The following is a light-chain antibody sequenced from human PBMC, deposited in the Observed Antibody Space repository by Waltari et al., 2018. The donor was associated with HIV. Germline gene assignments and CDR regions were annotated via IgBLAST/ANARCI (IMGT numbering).Light chain of an antibody. Sequence: SYVLTQSPSVSVDPGETAMISCGGPQIDDKSVYWYQQRAGQAPLLVIQYDVARPSGIPDRISASKSKTTATLTITRVEAGDEADYFCQVWDSDSRTVVFGGGTRLTVL. CDR2: YDV. CDR1: QIDDKS. J-gene: IGLJ2*01. V-gene: IGLV3-21*04. CDR3: QVWDSDSRTVV.